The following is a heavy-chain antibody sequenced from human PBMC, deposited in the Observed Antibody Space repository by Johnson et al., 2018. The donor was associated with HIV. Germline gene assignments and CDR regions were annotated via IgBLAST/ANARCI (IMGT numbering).Heavy chain of an antibody. J-gene: IGHJ3*02. CDR2: IGTAGDT. V-gene: IGHV3-13*01. CDR1: GFTFSSYD. CDR3: AIGRGEFPRHAFDI. D-gene: IGHD3-10*01. Sequence: MQLVESGGGLVQPGRSLRLSCAASGFTFSSYDMHWVRQATGKGLEWVSAIGTAGDTYYPGSVKGRFTISRENAKNSLYLQMNSLRAGDTAVYYCAIGRGEFPRHAFDIWGQGTMVTVSS.